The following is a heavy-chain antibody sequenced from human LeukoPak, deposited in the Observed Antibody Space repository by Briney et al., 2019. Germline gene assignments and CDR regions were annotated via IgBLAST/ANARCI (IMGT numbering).Heavy chain of an antibody. J-gene: IGHJ1*01. CDR3: ARRRYYDGSGYLE. CDR2: IYYSGRT. CDR1: GDYVSRSDSY. Sequence: SETLSLTCSVSGDYVSRSDSYWDWIRQPPGKGLEWIGTIYYSGRTYYSPSLKSRVTMSVDPSNNQFSLNLRSVTAADTALYYCARRRYYDGSGYLEWGQGTLLSVSS. V-gene: IGHV4-39*01. D-gene: IGHD3-22*01.